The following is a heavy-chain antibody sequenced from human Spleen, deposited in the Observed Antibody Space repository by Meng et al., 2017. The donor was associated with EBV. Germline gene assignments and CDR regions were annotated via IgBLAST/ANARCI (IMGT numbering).Heavy chain of an antibody. Sequence: VQLVESGGGLIQPGGYLRLSCAASAFTVSSNYMTWVRQAPGKGLEWVSVIYSGGSTSYADSVKGRFTISRDNSKNTLFLQMNNLRAEDTAVYYCARAYGGLYYFDYWGQGTLVTVSS. CDR1: AFTVSSNY. CDR2: IYSGGST. CDR3: ARAYGGLYYFDY. J-gene: IGHJ4*02. D-gene: IGHD4-23*01. V-gene: IGHV3-53*01.